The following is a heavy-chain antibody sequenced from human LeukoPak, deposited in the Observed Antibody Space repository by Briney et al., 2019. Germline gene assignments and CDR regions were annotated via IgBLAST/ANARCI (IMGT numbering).Heavy chain of an antibody. J-gene: IGHJ6*02. V-gene: IGHV5-51*01. Sequence: GGSLQISCKGSGYSFTSYWIGWVRPVPGKGLEWMGIIYPGDSDTRYSPSFQGQVTISADKSISTAYLQWSCLKASDTAMYYCARRYFTAMADYGMDVWGQGTTVTVSS. D-gene: IGHD5-18*01. CDR2: IYPGDSDT. CDR3: ARRYFTAMADYGMDV. CDR1: GYSFTSYW.